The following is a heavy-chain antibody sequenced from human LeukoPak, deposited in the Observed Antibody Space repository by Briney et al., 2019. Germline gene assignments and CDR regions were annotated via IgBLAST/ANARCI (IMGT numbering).Heavy chain of an antibody. V-gene: IGHV3-49*04. D-gene: IGHD3-10*01. CDR1: GFTFGDYA. CDR3: TRAARGGPKAYYFDY. CDR2: IRSKAYGGTT. Sequence: PGGSLRLSCTASGFTFGDYAMSWVRQAPGKGLEWVGFIRSKAYGGTTEYAASVKGRFTISRDDSKSIACLQMNSLKTEDTAVYYCTRAARGGPKAYYFDYWGQGTLVTVSS. J-gene: IGHJ4*02.